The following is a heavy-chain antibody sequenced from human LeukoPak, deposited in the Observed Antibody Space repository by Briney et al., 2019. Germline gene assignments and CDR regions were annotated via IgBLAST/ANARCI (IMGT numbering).Heavy chain of an antibody. D-gene: IGHD3-22*01. Sequence: GASVKVSCKASGYTFTGYYMHWVRQAPGQGLEWMGWINPNSGGTNYAQKFQGRVTVTTDETTSTAYMELSSLRSEDTAVYYCARDSNYYYDSSGYSPPGYWGQGTLVTVSS. V-gene: IGHV1-2*02. CDR1: GYTFTGYY. J-gene: IGHJ4*02. CDR2: INPNSGGT. CDR3: ARDSNYYYDSSGYSPPGY.